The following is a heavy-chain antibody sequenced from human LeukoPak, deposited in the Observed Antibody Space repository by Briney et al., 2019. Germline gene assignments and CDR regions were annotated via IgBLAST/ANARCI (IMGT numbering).Heavy chain of an antibody. CDR3: ARVLHKRNYDSSDYYGS. D-gene: IGHD3-22*01. V-gene: IGHV3-23*01. J-gene: IGHJ5*02. CDR2: ISGSGGST. CDR1: GFTFSSYA. Sequence: QPGGSLRLSCAASGFTFSSYAMSWVRQAPGKGLEWVSAISGSGGSTYYADSVKGRFTISRDNAKNSLYLQLNSLRAEDTAVYYCARVLHKRNYDSSDYYGSWGQGTLVTVSS.